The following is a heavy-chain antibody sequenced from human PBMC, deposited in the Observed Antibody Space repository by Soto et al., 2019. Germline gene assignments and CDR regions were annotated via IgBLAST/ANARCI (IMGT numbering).Heavy chain of an antibody. Sequence: LSLTCAVHGGSFSGFYWTWIRQPPGKGLEWIGEINHSGSSNYNPPLKSRVTMSLDTSRNQFSLSLNSVTAADTAVYYCARMAGPWYFDLWGRGTLVTSPQ. CDR3: ARMAGPWYFDL. CDR2: INHSGSS. CDR1: GGSFSGFY. V-gene: IGHV4-34*01. J-gene: IGHJ2*01.